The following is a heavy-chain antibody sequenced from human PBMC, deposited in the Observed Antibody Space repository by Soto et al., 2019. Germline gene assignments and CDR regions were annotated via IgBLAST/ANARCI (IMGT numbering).Heavy chain of an antibody. CDR1: GFTFSTYW. CDR3: VRVPSGGYAFSVDDY. V-gene: IGHV3-74*01. D-gene: IGHD5-12*01. J-gene: IGHJ4*02. Sequence: EVQLVESGGGLVQPGGSLRLSCVASGFTFSTYWMHWVRQAPGKGLVWVSRINGDGTRTTYADSVEGRCTISRDNTKNRLYLQMNSLRAEDTAVSFCVRVPSGGYAFSVDDYWGQGTLVTVSS. CDR2: INGDGTRT.